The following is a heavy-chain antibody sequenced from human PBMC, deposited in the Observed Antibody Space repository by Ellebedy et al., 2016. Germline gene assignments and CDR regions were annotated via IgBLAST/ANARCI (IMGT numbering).Heavy chain of an antibody. Sequence: GGSLRLXXTASGLNFNTFFMSWVRQAPGKGLEWVSTISAGSDTTRLADSVKGRFLISRDNSKSTLYLQMNGLTADDTAVYYCRPGHYSGSWGQGSLVTVSS. V-gene: IGHV3-23*01. CDR3: RPGHYSGS. CDR2: ISAGSDTT. CDR1: GLNFNTFF. J-gene: IGHJ4*02.